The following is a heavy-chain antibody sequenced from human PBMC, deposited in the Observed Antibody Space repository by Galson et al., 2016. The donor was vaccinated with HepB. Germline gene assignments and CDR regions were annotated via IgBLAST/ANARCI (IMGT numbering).Heavy chain of an antibody. CDR2: TFYRSKWYY. CDR3: ARGGLVRGAHGGSFDS. D-gene: IGHD3-10*01. Sequence: SVIFWGRVSSSSAGWCWVRQFPSRGLEWLGRTFYRSKWYYDYAISVRSRITINPDTSKNQFSLQLISVTPEDTAVYYCARGGLVRGAHGGSFDSWGQGTLVTVSS. V-gene: IGHV6-1*01. J-gene: IGHJ4*01. CDR1: WGRVSSSSAG.